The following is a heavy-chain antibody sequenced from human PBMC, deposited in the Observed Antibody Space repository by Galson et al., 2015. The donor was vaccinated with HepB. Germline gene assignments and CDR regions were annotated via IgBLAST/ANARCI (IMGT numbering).Heavy chain of an antibody. CDR2: ISSSSSTI. J-gene: IGHJ6*02. D-gene: IGHD3-22*01. Sequence: SLRLSCAASGFTFSSYSMNWVRQAPGKGLEWVSYISSSSSTIYYADSVKGRFTISRDNSKNTLYLQMNSLRAEDTAVYYCAKGSEYYYDRSGYYFDQAQPDYGMDVWGQGTTVTVSS. V-gene: IGHV3-48*01. CDR1: GFTFSSYS. CDR3: AKGSEYYYDRSGYYFDQAQPDYGMDV.